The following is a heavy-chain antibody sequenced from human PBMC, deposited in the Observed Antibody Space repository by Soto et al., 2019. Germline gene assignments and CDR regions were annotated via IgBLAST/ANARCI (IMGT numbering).Heavy chain of an antibody. CDR1: GDSVSDNSAA. CDR2: TYYRSKWYN. J-gene: IGHJ4*02. D-gene: IGHD3-10*02. V-gene: IGHV6-1*01. CDR3: ASEFPYYVSSDSSLDY. Sequence: SQTLSLTCAISGDSVSDNSAAWNWIRQSPSRGLEWLGRTYYRSKWYNDYAVSVKSRITVTPDTSKNQFSLHLNPVTPEDTAVYYCASEFPYYVSSDSSLDYWGQGDLVTVSS.